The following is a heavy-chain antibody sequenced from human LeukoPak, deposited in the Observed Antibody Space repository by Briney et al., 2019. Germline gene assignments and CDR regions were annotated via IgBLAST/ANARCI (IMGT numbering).Heavy chain of an antibody. CDR3: ARVGWESNWFDP. D-gene: IGHD6-19*01. CDR2: IYYSGST. CDR1: GGSISSSSYY. Sequence: SETLSLTCTVSGGSISSSSYYWGWIRQPPGKGLEWIGSIYYSGSTYYNPSLRSRVTISVDTSKNQFSLKLSSVTAADTAVYYCARVGWESNWFDPWGQGTLVTVSS. V-gene: IGHV4-39*01. J-gene: IGHJ5*02.